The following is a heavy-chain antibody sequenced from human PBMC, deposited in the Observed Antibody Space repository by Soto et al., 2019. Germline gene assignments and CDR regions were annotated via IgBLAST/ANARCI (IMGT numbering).Heavy chain of an antibody. Sequence: QVQLQESGPGLVKPSQTLSLTCTVSGGSISSGGYYWGWIRQHPGKGLEWIGYIYYSGSTYYNPYIKSRVTISVDTSKIQFALKLSSVTAADTAVYYCARGGDGYNSDWGQGTLVTVSS. J-gene: IGHJ4*02. V-gene: IGHV4-31*03. CDR1: GGSISSGGYY. CDR2: IYYSGST. CDR3: ARGGDGYNSD. D-gene: IGHD5-12*01.